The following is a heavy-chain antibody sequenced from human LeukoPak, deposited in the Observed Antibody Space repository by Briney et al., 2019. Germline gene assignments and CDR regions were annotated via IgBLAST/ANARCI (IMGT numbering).Heavy chain of an antibody. CDR1: VYTCTSHD. CDR2: MNPNSGNT. V-gene: IGHV1-8*01. CDR3: ARGRGSGSYSAAYSFDY. Sequence: ASVKVSCKASVYTCTSHDSNWMRQATGQGLEWMGWMNPNSGNTGYAQKFQGRVTMTRNTSISTAYMELRSLRADDTAVYYCARGRGSGSYSAAYSFDYWGQGTLVTVSS. D-gene: IGHD3-22*01. J-gene: IGHJ4*02.